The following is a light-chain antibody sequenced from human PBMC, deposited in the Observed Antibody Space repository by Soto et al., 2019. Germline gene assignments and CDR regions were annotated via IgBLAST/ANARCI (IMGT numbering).Light chain of an antibody. J-gene: IGLJ1*01. CDR2: EVN. V-gene: IGLV2-23*02. CDR1: SGDIGTYNL. Sequence: QSVLTQPASVSGSHGQSIAISCTGTSGDIGTYNLVSWYQQHPGKAPKLMISEVNKRPSGVSDRFSGSKSGDTASLTISGLRTEDEADYYCCSFAGSGTGVFGTGTKVTVL. CDR3: CSFAGSGTGV.